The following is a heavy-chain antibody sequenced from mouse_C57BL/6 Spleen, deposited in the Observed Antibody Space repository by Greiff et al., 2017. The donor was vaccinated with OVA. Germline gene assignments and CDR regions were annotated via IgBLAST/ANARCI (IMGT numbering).Heavy chain of an antibody. V-gene: IGHV1-72*01. CDR3: ARGVLLREYYAMDY. D-gene: IGHD1-1*01. Sequence: QVQLQQPGAELVKPGASVKLSCKASGYTFTSYWMHWVKQRPGRGLEWIGRIDPNSGGTKYTEKFTSKATLTVDKPSSTAYMQLSSLTSADAAVDYCARGVLLREYYAMDYWGQGTSVTVSS. J-gene: IGHJ4*01. CDR2: IDPNSGGT. CDR1: GYTFTSYW.